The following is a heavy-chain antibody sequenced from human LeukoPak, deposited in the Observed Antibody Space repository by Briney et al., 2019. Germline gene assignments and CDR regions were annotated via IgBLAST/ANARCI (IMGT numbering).Heavy chain of an antibody. Sequence: SETLSLTCTVSGGSISSYYWSWVRQRPGKGLGWVWYIYYSGRTNYNPSLKSRGTISVDTSKDQFSLKLSSVTAADTAVYYCARHDRGYCSGGSCQFDPWGQGTLVTVSS. CDR3: ARHDRGYCSGGSCQFDP. CDR1: GGSISSYY. D-gene: IGHD2-15*01. CDR2: IYYSGRT. V-gene: IGHV4-59*08. J-gene: IGHJ5*02.